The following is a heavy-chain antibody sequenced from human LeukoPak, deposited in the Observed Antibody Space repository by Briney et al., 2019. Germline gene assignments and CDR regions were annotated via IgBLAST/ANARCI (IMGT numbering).Heavy chain of an antibody. Sequence: TGGSLRLSCAASGFTFSSYEMNWVRQAPGKGLEWVAFIRFDGSYNSYSDSVKGRFTISRDNSKNTLYLQMNSLRAKDTAVYYCAKVRLGYCSGGSCSRGGTSMDVWGRGTTVTISS. CDR3: AKVRLGYCSGGSCSRGGTSMDV. CDR1: GFTFSSYE. V-gene: IGHV3-30*02. CDR2: IRFDGSYN. D-gene: IGHD2-15*01. J-gene: IGHJ6*03.